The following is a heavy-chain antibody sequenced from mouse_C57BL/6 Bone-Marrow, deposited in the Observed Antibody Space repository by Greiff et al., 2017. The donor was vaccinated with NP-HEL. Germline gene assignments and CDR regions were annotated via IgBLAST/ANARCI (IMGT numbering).Heavy chain of an antibody. CDR3: ARDHWDAFAY. V-gene: IGHV5-4*01. CDR1: GFTFSSYA. CDR2: ISDGGSYT. J-gene: IGHJ3*01. D-gene: IGHD4-1*01. Sequence: EVMLVESGGGLVKPGGSLKLSCAASGFTFSSYAMSWVRQTPEKRLEWVATISDGGSYTYYPDNVKGRFTISRDNAKNNLYLQMSHLKSEDTAMYYCARDHWDAFAYWGQGTLVTVSA.